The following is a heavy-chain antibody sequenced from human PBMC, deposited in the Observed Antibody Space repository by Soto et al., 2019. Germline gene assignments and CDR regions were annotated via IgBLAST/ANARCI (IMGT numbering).Heavy chain of an antibody. CDR3: ARDSSLWFGEGSQGGIDP. V-gene: IGHV4-30-4*01. Sequence: SETLSLTCTVSGGSISSGDYYWSWIRQPPRKGLEWIGYIYYSGSTYYNPSLKSRVTISVDTSKNQFSLKLSSVTAADTAVYYCARDSSLWFGEGSQGGIDPWGQGTLVTVSS. CDR1: GGSISSGDYY. J-gene: IGHJ5*02. D-gene: IGHD3-10*01. CDR2: IYYSGST.